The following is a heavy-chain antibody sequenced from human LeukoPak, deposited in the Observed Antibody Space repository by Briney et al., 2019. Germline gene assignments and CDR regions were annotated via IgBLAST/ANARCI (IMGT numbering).Heavy chain of an antibody. CDR2: IIPIFGTA. CDR3: ARLITMIVQYHGMDV. CDR1: VRTFISYA. Sequence: SVKVSCKASVRTFISYAISWVRQAPGQGLEWMGGIIPIFGTANYAQKFQGRVTITADESTSTAYMELSSLRSEDTAVYYCARLITMIVQYHGMDVWGQGTTVTVSS. D-gene: IGHD3-22*01. J-gene: IGHJ6*02. V-gene: IGHV1-69*13.